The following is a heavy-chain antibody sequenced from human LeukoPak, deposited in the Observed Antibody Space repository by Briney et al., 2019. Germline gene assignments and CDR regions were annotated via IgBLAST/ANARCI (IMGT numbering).Heavy chain of an antibody. D-gene: IGHD3-10*01. Sequence: GGSLRLSCAASGFTFSSYAMNWVRQAPGKGLEWVSYISSSGSTIYYADSVKGRFTISRDNAKNSLYLQMNSLRAKDTAVYYCARGLYGSGSYSTFGYWGQGTLVTVSS. CDR3: ARGLYGSGSYSTFGY. CDR2: ISSSGSTI. J-gene: IGHJ4*02. V-gene: IGHV3-48*03. CDR1: GFTFSSYA.